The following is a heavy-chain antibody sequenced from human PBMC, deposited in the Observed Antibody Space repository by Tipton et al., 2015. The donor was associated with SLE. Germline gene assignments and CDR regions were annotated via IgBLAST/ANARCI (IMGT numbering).Heavy chain of an antibody. CDR3: AKMLRREFDR. J-gene: IGHJ4*02. V-gene: IGHV1-2*02. CDR2: IDPNPGAT. D-gene: IGHD3-10*02. Sequence: QSGPEVKKPGASVKVSCMASGYTFTGQNIHWVRQAPGQGLEWVGWIDPNPGATHYAETFEGRVTMPRDTSISTGYMELTRLTSDDTAVYFCAKMLRREFDRWRQGTLVTGS. CDR1: GYTFTGQN.